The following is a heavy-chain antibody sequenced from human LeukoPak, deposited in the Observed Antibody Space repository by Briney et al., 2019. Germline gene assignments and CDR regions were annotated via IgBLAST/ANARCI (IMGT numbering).Heavy chain of an antibody. V-gene: IGHV4-59*08. CDR1: GGSISTYY. J-gene: IGHJ4*02. D-gene: IGHD1-26*01. CDR3: ARQLGGSEDVDN. CDR2: IYYSGST. Sequence: SETLSLTCTVSGGSISTYYWSWIRQPPGEGLEWIGYIYYSGSTNYNPSLKSRVTISVDTSRNQFSLKLSSVTAADTAVYYCARQLGGSEDVDNWGQGTLVTVSS.